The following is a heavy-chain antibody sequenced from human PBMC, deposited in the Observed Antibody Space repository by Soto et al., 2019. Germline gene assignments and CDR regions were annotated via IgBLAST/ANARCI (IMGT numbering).Heavy chain of an antibody. D-gene: IGHD3-22*01. J-gene: IGHJ4*02. CDR3: ARPRIYDSSGYPAPYFDY. CDR2: IYPGDSDT. V-gene: IGHV5-51*01. CDR1: GYTFTSYW. Sequence: GESLKISCKGSGYTFTSYWIAWVRQMPGKGLEWMGIIYPGDSDTRYSPSFQGQVTISADKSISTAYLQWSSLKASDTAMYYCARPRIYDSSGYPAPYFDYWGQGTPVKVSS.